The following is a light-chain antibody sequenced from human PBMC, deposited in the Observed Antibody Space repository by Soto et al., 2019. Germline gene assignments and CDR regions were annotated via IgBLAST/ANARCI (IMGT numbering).Light chain of an antibody. CDR2: MLS. V-gene: IGKV2-24*01. Sequence: DVVMTQTPLFSPVTVGQPASISCRSSQSLVYRDGNTYLNWLHQRPGQPPRLLIYMLSDRFSGVPDRFSGSGAGTDFTLKISRVEAEDVGVYYCMQGTHFTYTFGQGTRLEIK. CDR3: MQGTHFTYT. CDR1: QSLVYRDGNTY. J-gene: IGKJ2*01.